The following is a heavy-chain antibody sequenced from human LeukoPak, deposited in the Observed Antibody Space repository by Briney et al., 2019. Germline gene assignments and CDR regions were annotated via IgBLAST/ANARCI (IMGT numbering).Heavy chain of an antibody. Sequence: ASVKVSCKASGYTFTGYYMHWVRQAPGQGLEWMGWINPNSGGTNCAQKFQGRVTMTRDTSISTAYMELSRLRSDDTAVYYCAAYSRNYYYYYYMDVWGKGTTVTVSS. J-gene: IGHJ6*03. CDR2: INPNSGGT. CDR1: GYTFTGYY. V-gene: IGHV1-2*02. D-gene: IGHD6-13*01. CDR3: AAYSRNYYYYYYMDV.